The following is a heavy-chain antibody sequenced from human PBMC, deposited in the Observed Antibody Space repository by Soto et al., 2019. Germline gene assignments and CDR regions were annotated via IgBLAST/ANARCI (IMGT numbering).Heavy chain of an antibody. V-gene: IGHV3-72*01. CDR1: GFTFSDHY. J-gene: IGHJ4*02. CDR3: AGDAYKYGL. D-gene: IGHD5-18*01. CDR2: CRDKTNSYTT. Sequence: EVQLVESGGGLVQPGGSLRLSCAASGFTFSDHYVDWVRQAPGKGLEWVGRCRDKTNSYTTEYAASVKGRFTISRDDSKNSLYLHMNRLRTEDTAVYYCAGDAYKYGLWGQGTLVTVSS.